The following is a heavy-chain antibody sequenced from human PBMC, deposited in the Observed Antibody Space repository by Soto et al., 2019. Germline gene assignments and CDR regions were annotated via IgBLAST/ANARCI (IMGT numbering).Heavy chain of an antibody. CDR1: GLSLSTSGVS. CDR3: AHSGYQLLFGRNNFDV. D-gene: IGHD2-2*01. CDR2: IYWDDGK. J-gene: IGHJ3*01. V-gene: IGHV2-5*02. Sequence: QITLKESGPPLMKPTQTLTLTCTVSGLSLSTSGVSVGWIRQPPGKALEWVALIYWDDGKRYNPSLKSRVTIAKDTSKNQVVLTVTNMDPDDTATYYCAHSGYQLLFGRNNFDVWGRGTLVTVSS.